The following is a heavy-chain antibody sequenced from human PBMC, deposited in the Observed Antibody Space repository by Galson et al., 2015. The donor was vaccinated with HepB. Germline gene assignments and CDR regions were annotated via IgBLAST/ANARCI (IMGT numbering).Heavy chain of an antibody. J-gene: IGHJ5*02. V-gene: IGHV3-7*03. CDR2: IKQDGSEK. CDR1: GFTFSSYW. Sequence: SLRLSCAASGFTFSSYWMSWVRQAPGKGLEWVANIKQDGSEKYYVDSVKGRFTISRDNAKNSLYLQMNSLRAEDTAVYYCAREYSGSYLDWFDPWGQGTLVTVSS. CDR3: AREYSGSYLDWFDP. D-gene: IGHD1-26*01.